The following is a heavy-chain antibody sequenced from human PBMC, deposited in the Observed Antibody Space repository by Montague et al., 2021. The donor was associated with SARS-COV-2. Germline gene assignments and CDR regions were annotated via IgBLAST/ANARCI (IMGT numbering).Heavy chain of an antibody. CDR3: ARIWGATRGDAFDI. V-gene: IGHV2-70*01. CDR2: IDWDDDK. CDR1: GFSLSTNGMC. J-gene: IGHJ3*02. D-gene: IGHD1-26*01. Sequence: PALVKPTQTLTLTCTFSGFSLSTNGMCVSWIRQPPGKALEWLALIDWDDDKYYCTSLKTRLTISKDTSKNQVVLTMTNMDPVDTATYYCARIWGATRGDAFDIWGQGTMVTVSS.